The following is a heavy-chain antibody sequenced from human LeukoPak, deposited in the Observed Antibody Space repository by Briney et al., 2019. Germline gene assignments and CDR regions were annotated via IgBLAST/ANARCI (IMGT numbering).Heavy chain of an antibody. Sequence: ASVKVSCKASGYTFTSYGISWVRQAPGQGLEWMGWISAYNGNTNYAQKLQGRVTMTTDTSTSTAYMELRSLRSDDTAVYYCARDAQPYSCSPYYMDVWGKGTTVTVSS. CDR2: ISAYNGNT. V-gene: IGHV1-18*01. J-gene: IGHJ6*03. D-gene: IGHD6-13*01. CDR3: ARDAQPYSCSPYYMDV. CDR1: GYTFTSYG.